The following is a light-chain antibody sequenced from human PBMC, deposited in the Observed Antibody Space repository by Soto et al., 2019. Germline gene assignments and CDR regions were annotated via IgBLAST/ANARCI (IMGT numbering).Light chain of an antibody. V-gene: IGKV1-5*03. CDR2: KAS. CDR1: QTISSW. J-gene: IGKJ1*01. CDR3: QHYNSYSEA. Sequence: IQMTQSPSTLSGSVGARVTSPCRASQTISSWLAWYQQKPGQAPKLLIYKASTLKSGVPSRFSGSGSGTEFTLTISSLQPDDFATYYCQHYNSYSEAFGQGTKVDIK.